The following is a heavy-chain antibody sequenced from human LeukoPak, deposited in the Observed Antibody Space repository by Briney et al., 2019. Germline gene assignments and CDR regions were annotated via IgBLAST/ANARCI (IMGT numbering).Heavy chain of an antibody. CDR2: ISSTSSYV. CDR3: ARDYYDSSGYYYLSY. Sequence: PGGSLRLSCAASGFTFSSYSMNWVRQAPGKGLEWVSSISSTSSYVYYADSVKGRFTISRDNAKSSLYLQMNSLRAEDTAVYYCARDYYDSSGYYYLSYWGQGTLVTVSS. CDR1: GFTFSSYS. J-gene: IGHJ4*02. D-gene: IGHD3-22*01. V-gene: IGHV3-21*01.